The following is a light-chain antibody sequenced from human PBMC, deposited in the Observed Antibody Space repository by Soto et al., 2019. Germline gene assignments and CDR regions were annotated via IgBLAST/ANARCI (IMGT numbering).Light chain of an antibody. CDR2: DVS. Sequence: QSVLTQPASVSGSPGQSITFSCTGTSNDIGGYNYVSWYQQHPGKAPKLMIFDVSNRPSGVSYRFSGSKSGNTASLTISGLQAEDEADYYCSSYTSSSTLLFGGGTNSPS. CDR3: SSYTSSSTLL. CDR1: SNDIGGYNY. V-gene: IGLV2-14*01. J-gene: IGLJ2*01.